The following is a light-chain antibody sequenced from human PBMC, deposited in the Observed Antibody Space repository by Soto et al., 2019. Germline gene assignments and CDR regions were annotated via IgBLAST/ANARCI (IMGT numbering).Light chain of an antibody. V-gene: IGKV3-15*01. J-gene: IGKJ1*01. CDR2: GAS. Sequence: EIVMTQSPATLSVSPGERPTLSCRSSQSVSSNLAWYQQKPGQAPMLLIYGASTRATGIPARFSGSGSGTEFTLTISSLQYEDFAVYYCQHYNNWPLTLGQGTKVEIK. CDR1: QSVSSN. CDR3: QHYNNWPLT.